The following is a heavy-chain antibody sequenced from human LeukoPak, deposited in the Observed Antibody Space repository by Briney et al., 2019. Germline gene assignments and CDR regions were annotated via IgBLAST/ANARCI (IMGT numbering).Heavy chain of an antibody. D-gene: IGHD3-3*01. Sequence: GASVKVSCKASGYTFTAYHMHWLRQAPGQGLEWMGWINPNSGGTNYAQKFQGRVTMTRDTSISTAYMELSGLRSDDTAMYFCARDSILGVIRYYFDYWGQGTLVTVSS. CDR2: INPNSGGT. V-gene: IGHV1-2*02. CDR3: ARDSILGVIRYYFDY. J-gene: IGHJ4*02. CDR1: GYTFTAYH.